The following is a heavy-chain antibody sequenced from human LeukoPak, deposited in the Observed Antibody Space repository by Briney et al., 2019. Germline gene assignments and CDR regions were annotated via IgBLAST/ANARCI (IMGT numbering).Heavy chain of an antibody. CDR1: GGSITTYY. J-gene: IGHJ2*01. Sequence: SETLSLTCTVSGGSITTYYWNWLRQPPGKGLEWIGHSYYSGDTNYNPSLKSRVTMSVDTSKNQFSLKLSSVTAADTAVYYCARDMDPYGDYANWYFDLWGRGTLVTVSS. CDR2: SYYSGDT. D-gene: IGHD4-17*01. V-gene: IGHV4-59*12. CDR3: ARDMDPYGDYANWYFDL.